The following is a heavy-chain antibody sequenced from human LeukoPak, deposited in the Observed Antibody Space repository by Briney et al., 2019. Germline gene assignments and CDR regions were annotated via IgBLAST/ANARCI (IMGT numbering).Heavy chain of an antibody. CDR1: GFTFSSYE. V-gene: IGHV3-48*03. Sequence: SGGSLRLSCAASGFTFSSYEMNWVHQAPGKGLEWVSYISSSGSTIYYGDSVKGRFIISRDSTKNSLYLQMNSLRAEVTAVYYCARDSIVSGEFDYWGQGTLVTVSS. CDR3: ARDSIVSGEFDY. D-gene: IGHD1-26*01. CDR2: ISSSGSTI. J-gene: IGHJ4*02.